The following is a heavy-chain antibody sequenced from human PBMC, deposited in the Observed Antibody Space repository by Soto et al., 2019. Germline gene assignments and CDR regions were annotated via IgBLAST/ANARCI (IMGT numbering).Heavy chain of an antibody. J-gene: IGHJ5*02. CDR2: IYHSGST. CDR1: GGSISSGGYS. Sequence: SETLSLTCAVSGGSISSGGYSWSWIRQPPGKGLECIGYIYHSGSTYYNPSLKSRVTISVDRSKNQFSLKLSSVTAADTAVYYCARGVLLSWFDPWGQGTLVTVSS. V-gene: IGHV4-30-2*01. CDR3: ARGVLLSWFDP.